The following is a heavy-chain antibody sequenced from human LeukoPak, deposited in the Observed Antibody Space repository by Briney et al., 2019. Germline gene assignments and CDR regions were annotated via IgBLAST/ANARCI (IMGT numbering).Heavy chain of an antibody. V-gene: IGHV3-48*03. D-gene: IGHD6-19*01. CDR2: ISSSGSTI. CDR1: GFTFSSYE. J-gene: IGHJ5*02. CDR3: ARGLYASGWYGPRGLTNWFDP. Sequence: PGGSLRLSCVTSGFTFSSYEMNWVRQAPGKGLEWVSYISSSGSTIYYADSVKGRFTISRDNAKNSLYLQMNSLRAEDTAVYYCARGLYASGWYGPRGLTNWFDPWGQGTLVTVSS.